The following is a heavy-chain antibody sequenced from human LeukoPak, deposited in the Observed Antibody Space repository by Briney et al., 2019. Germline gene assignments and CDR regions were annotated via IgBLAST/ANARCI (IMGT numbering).Heavy chain of an antibody. V-gene: IGHV3-7*05. D-gene: IGHD3-10*01. CDR3: VRDGIRDIPGIITIRYDY. CDR1: AFTFRVYW. Sequence: GGSLRLSCSASAFTFRVYWMTWVRQAPGKGLEWVATIKEDGSDKYYVDSVRGRFTISRDNAENSLYLQMNSLTAEDTALYYCVRDGIRDIPGIITIRYDYWGQGTLVTVSS. J-gene: IGHJ4*02. CDR2: IKEDGSDK.